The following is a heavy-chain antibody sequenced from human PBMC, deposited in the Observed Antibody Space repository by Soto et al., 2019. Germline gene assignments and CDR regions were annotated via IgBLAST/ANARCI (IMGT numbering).Heavy chain of an antibody. Sequence: EVQLVESGGGLVQPGGSLRLSCAASGFTVSSNYMSWVRQAPGKGLEWVSVIYSGGSTYYADSVKGRFTISRDNSKNTLYHEMNSLRAEETEVYYCAREVVLEAVAGTIRRWVRALDVLGKGTTVTVSS. V-gene: IGHV3-66*01. CDR1: GFTVSSNY. CDR3: AREVVLEAVAGTIRRWVRALDV. CDR2: IYSGGST. D-gene: IGHD6-19*01. J-gene: IGHJ6*04.